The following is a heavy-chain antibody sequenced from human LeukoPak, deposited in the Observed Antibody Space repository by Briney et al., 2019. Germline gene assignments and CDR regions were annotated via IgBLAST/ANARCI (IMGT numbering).Heavy chain of an antibody. V-gene: IGHV3-21*01. CDR1: GFTVRSNY. CDR2: ISSSGSYI. CDR3: ARGRQNSGSYSDAFDI. J-gene: IGHJ3*02. Sequence: GGSLRLSCAASGFTVRSNYMNWVRQAPGKGLEWVSFISSSGSYIRYADSVKGRFAISRDNVKNSLYLQMNSLRAEDTAVYYCARGRQNSGSYSDAFDIWGQGTMVTVSS. D-gene: IGHD1-26*01.